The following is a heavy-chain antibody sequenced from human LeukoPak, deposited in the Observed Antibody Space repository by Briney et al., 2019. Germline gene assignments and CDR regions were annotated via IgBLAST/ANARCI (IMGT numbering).Heavy chain of an antibody. CDR2: ISSDGSST. J-gene: IGHJ4*02. CDR3: ARALAVAGTGGHY. D-gene: IGHD6-19*01. V-gene: IGHV3-74*01. Sequence: GGSLRLSCAASGFTFNSYWMHWVRQAPGKGLVWVSRISSDGSSTSYADSVKGRFTISRDNAKNTLYLQMNSLRAEDTAVYYCARALAVAGTGGHYWGQGTLVTVSP. CDR1: GFTFNSYW.